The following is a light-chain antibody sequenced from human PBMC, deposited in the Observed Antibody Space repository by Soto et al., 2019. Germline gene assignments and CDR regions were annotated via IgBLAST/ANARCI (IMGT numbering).Light chain of an antibody. CDR2: DAS. Sequence: IGLTQSPATLYVSPGERATLSCRASQGFXRNFAWYQGKPGQAPRTLSXDASTRATDIPARFSGSGSETEFTLNITSLQSADSEGYYCQHYNNMPTWTFGQGTKVEIK. CDR1: QGFXRN. V-gene: IGKV3-15*01. J-gene: IGKJ1*01. CDR3: QHYNNMPTWT.